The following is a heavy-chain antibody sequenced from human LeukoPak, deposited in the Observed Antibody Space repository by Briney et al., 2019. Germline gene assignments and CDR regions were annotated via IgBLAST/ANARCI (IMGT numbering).Heavy chain of an antibody. D-gene: IGHD5-12*01. CDR2: IDGASANI. V-gene: IGHV3-48*02. J-gene: IGHJ1*01. Sequence: GGSLRLSCAASGFTFGTSEINWMRQAPGKGPEWISSIDGASANIHYADSVKGRFTISRDSVKILVYLQMNSLRDEDTAVYYCDYQGKWGQGTRVTVSS. CDR1: GFTFGTSE. CDR3: DYQGK.